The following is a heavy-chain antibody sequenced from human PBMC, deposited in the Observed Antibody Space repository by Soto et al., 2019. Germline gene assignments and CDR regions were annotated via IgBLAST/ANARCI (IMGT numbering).Heavy chain of an antibody. J-gene: IGHJ3*02. D-gene: IGHD2-15*01. Sequence: SETLSLTCTVSGGSLSDYYWTWIRQPPGKGLEWIGSIYYSGSTYYNPSLKSRVTIPVDTSKNQFSLKLSSVTAADTAVYYCAGDVVLTDDFDIWGQGTMVTVSS. CDR2: IYYSGST. CDR3: AGDVVLTDDFDI. CDR1: GGSLSDYY. V-gene: IGHV4-59*05.